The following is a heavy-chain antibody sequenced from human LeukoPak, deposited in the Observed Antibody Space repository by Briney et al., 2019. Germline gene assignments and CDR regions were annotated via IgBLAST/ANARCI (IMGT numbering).Heavy chain of an antibody. CDR1: GGSFSGYY. J-gene: IGHJ4*02. Sequence: SETLSLTCAVYGGSFSGYYWSWIRQPPGKGLEWIGEINHSGSTNYNPSLKSRVTISVDTSKNQFSLKLSSVTAADTAVYYCASLGSPIAVAGTGYWGQGTLVTVSS. CDR2: INHSGST. V-gene: IGHV4-34*01. CDR3: ASLGSPIAVAGTGY. D-gene: IGHD6-19*01.